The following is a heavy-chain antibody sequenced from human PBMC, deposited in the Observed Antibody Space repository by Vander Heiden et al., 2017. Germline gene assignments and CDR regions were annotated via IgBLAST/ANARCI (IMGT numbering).Heavy chain of an antibody. D-gene: IGHD2-15*01. CDR1: GGSIRSYY. CDR2: IYYSGST. Sequence: QVQLQESGPGLVKPSETLSLTCTVSGGSIRSYYLSWIRQPPGKGLEWIGYIYYSGSTNYNPSLKSRVTISVDTSKNQFSLKLSSVTAADTAVYYCARFGVVVAATTGVGAFDIWGQGTMVTVSS. J-gene: IGHJ3*02. V-gene: IGHV4-59*01. CDR3: ARFGVVVAATTGVGAFDI.